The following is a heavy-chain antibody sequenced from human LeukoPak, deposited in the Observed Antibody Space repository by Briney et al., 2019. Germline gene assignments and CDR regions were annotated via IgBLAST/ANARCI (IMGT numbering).Heavy chain of an antibody. D-gene: IGHD3-10*01. Sequence: PSETLSLTCTVSGGSISSYYWSWIRQPPGKGLEWIGYIYYSGSTNYNPSLKSRVTISVDTSKNQFSLKLSSVTAADTAVYYCARDGFGNWFDPWGQGTLVTVSS. CDR1: GGSISSYY. CDR3: ARDGFGNWFDP. V-gene: IGHV4-59*12. CDR2: IYYSGST. J-gene: IGHJ5*02.